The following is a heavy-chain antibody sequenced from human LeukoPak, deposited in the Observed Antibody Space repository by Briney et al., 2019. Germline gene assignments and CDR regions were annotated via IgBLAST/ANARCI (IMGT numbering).Heavy chain of an antibody. Sequence: PGESLRLSCAASEFTFRSHAMSWVRQAPGKGLEWVSVISNGGAGTYYADSVKGRFTISRDNSKSTLYLQMSSLRAEDTAVYYCAKEHGTNVYDPFDYWGQGTLVTVSS. CDR1: EFTFRSHA. CDR3: AKEHGTNVYDPFDY. D-gene: IGHD2-8*01. J-gene: IGHJ4*02. CDR2: ISNGGAGT. V-gene: IGHV3-23*01.